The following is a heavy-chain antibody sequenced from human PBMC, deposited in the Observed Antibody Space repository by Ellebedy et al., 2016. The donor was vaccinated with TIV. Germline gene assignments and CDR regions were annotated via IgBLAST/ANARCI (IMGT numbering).Heavy chain of an antibody. CDR3: AKGPLGGWYDHFYFYMDL. CDR1: GFPFGDYA. D-gene: IGHD6-19*01. J-gene: IGHJ6*03. V-gene: IGHV3-9*01. Sequence: SLKISCAASGFPFGDYAMHWVRQAPGKGLEWVSGITWKSGNVGYADSVKGRFTISRDNAKKSLYLQMSGLTADDTALYFCAKGPLGGWYDHFYFYMDLWGKGTTVTVS. CDR2: ITWKSGNV.